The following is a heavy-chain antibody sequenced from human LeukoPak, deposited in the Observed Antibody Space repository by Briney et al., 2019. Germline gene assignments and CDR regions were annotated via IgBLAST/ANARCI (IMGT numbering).Heavy chain of an antibody. Sequence: ASVKVSCKASGYTFTSYGISWVRLAPGQGLEWMGGIIPVFGTANYAEKFQDRVTITADKSTSTAYMELSSLRSEDTAMYYCAINQAGYCGGGSCYRHEFYYMDVWGKGTSVTVSS. CDR2: IIPVFGTA. J-gene: IGHJ6*03. V-gene: IGHV1-69*06. D-gene: IGHD2-15*01. CDR3: AINQAGYCGGGSCYRHEFYYMDV. CDR1: GYTFTSYG.